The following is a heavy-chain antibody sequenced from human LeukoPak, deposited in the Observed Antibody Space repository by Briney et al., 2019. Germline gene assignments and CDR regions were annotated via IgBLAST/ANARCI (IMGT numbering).Heavy chain of an antibody. D-gene: IGHD2-2*01. CDR1: GFTFSSYG. CDR3: AKDSHCSSTSCYGGLKY. J-gene: IGHJ4*02. Sequence: PGRSLGLSCAASGFTFSSYGMHWVRQAPGKGLEWVAVISYDGSNKYYADSVKGRFTISRDNSKNTLYLQMNSLRAEDTAVYYCAKDSHCSSTSCYGGLKYWGQGTLVTVSS. CDR2: ISYDGSNK. V-gene: IGHV3-30*18.